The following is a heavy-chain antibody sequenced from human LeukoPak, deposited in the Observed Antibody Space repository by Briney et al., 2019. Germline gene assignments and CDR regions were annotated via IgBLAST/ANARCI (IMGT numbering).Heavy chain of an antibody. J-gene: IGHJ3*02. CDR1: GYTFTGYY. CDR2: INPNSGGT. Sequence: GASVKVSCKASGYTFTGYYMPWVRQAPGQGLEWMGWINPNSGGTNYAQKFQGRVTMTRDTSISTAYMELSRLRSDDTAVYYCARPNRLGYCSSTSCYSRDAFDIWGQGTMVTVSS. D-gene: IGHD2-2*02. V-gene: IGHV1-2*02. CDR3: ARPNRLGYCSSTSCYSRDAFDI.